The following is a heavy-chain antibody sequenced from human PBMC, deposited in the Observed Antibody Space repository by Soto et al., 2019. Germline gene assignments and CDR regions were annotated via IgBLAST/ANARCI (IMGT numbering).Heavy chain of an antibody. V-gene: IGHV3-23*01. Sequence: DVQLLESGGHLVQPGGSLRLSCAASGFTFSSYAMSWVRQAPGKGLEWVSSVSAGGDMTYYSDSVKGRFTISRDNSNNALFLQTTRLRIEDTALYYSARGDRGGSGSPASYSYSGLDVWGQGTTVTVS. D-gene: IGHD3-10*01. CDR3: ARGDRGGSGSPASYSYSGLDV. J-gene: IGHJ6*02. CDR2: VSAGGDMT. CDR1: GFTFSSYA.